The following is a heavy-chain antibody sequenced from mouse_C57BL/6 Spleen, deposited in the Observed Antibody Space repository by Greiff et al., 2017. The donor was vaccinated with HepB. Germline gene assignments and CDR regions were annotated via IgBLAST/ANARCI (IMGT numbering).Heavy chain of an antibody. CDR1: GYSFTDYN. V-gene: IGHV1-39*01. Sequence: VQLKESGPELVKPGASVKISCKASGYSFTDYNMNWVKQSNGKSLEWIGVINPNYGTTSYNQKFKGKATLTVDQSSSTAYMQLNSLTSEDSAVYYCARSDYGSRYYYAMDYWGQGTSVTVSS. D-gene: IGHD1-1*01. J-gene: IGHJ4*01. CDR3: ARSDYGSRYYYAMDY. CDR2: INPNYGTT.